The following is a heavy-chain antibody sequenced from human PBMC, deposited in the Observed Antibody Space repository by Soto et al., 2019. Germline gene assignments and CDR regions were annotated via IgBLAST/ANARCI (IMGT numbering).Heavy chain of an antibody. D-gene: IGHD1-26*01. V-gene: IGHV3-23*01. CDR2: ISGSGDST. CDR1: GFTFSSDA. J-gene: IGHJ4*02. CDR3: ARRGSGNYYDY. Sequence: VPLLESGGGLVQPGGSLRLSCAASGFTFSSDAMRWVRQAPGKGLEWVSAISGSGDSTYYADSVKGRFTISRDNSKNTLYLQMNSLRAEDTAVYYCARRGSGNYYDYWGQGTLVTVSS.